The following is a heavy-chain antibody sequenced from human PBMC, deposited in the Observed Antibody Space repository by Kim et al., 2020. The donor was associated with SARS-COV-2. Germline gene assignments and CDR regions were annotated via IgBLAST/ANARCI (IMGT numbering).Heavy chain of an antibody. CDR2: IKSKRDGGTT. J-gene: IGHJ4*02. V-gene: IGHV3-15*01. Sequence: GGSLRLSCVVSGRNFSEAWMTWVRQAPGRGLEWVGHIKSKRDGGTTGYGATVKGRFTISRDDSKDTLYLQMDGLRYDDTAVYYCSADLDDWGQGTLVTVS. CDR1: GRNFSEAW. CDR3: SADLDD.